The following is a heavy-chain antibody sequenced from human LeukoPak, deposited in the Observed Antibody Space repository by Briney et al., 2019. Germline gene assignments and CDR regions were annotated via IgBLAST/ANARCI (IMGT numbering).Heavy chain of an antibody. Sequence: GGSLRLSCAASGFTFSSYAMSWVRQAPGKGLEWVSAISISGDGTYYADSVKGRFTISRDNSKNTLYLQVNSLRVEDTAVYYCAKGDRNSGWSYWGQGTLVTVSS. V-gene: IGHV3-23*01. CDR1: GFTFSSYA. CDR3: AKGDRNSGWSY. J-gene: IGHJ4*02. D-gene: IGHD6-19*01. CDR2: ISISGDGT.